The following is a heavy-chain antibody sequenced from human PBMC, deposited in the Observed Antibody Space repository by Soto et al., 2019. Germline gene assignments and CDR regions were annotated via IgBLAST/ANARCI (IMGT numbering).Heavy chain of an antibody. CDR2: IIPIFGTA. D-gene: IGHD2-15*01. Sequence: QVQLVQSGAEVKKPGSSVKVSCKASGGTFSSYAISWVRQAPGQGLEWMGGIIPIFGTANYAQKFQGRVTITADECTSTAYMELSSMRSEDTAVYYCASDGEKTYCSGGSCYSYWYFDLWGRGTLVTVSS. V-gene: IGHV1-69*01. J-gene: IGHJ2*01. CDR1: GGTFSSYA. CDR3: ASDGEKTYCSGGSCYSYWYFDL.